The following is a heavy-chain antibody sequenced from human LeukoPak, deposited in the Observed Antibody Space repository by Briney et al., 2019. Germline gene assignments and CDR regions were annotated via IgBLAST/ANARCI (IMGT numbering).Heavy chain of an antibody. D-gene: IGHD6-19*01. CDR2: IYPGDSDT. J-gene: IGHJ4*02. CDR1: GNSFTSYW. CDR3: ARHGYSSGWYEGYFDY. Sequence: KGGESLKISCKGSGNSFTSYWIGWVRQMPGKGLEWMGIIYPGDSDTRYSPSFQGQVTISADKSISTAYLQWSSLKASDTAMYYCARHGYSSGWYEGYFDYWGQGTLVTVSS. V-gene: IGHV5-51*01.